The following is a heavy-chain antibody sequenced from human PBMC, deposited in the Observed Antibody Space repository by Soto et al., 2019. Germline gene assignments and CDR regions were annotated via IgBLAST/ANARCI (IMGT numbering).Heavy chain of an antibody. J-gene: IGHJ4*02. V-gene: IGHV4-39*01. Sequence: KPSETLSLTCTVSGGAIISSSYYFYWIRQTPGKGLELIGSIYYSGSTYYNPSLKSRVTISVDTSKNQFSLKLSSVTAADTVVYYCASTMYYLDYWGQGTLVTVSS. CDR2: IYYSGST. CDR3: ASTMYYLDY. CDR1: GGAIISSSYY.